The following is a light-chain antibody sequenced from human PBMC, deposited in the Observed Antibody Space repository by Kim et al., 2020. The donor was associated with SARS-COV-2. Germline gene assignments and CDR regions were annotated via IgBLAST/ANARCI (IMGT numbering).Light chain of an antibody. CDR2: EVA. Sequence: QSALTQPASVSGSPGQSVSLACTGTSSNVGDYKLVSWYQQYPGKAPKLIIYEVAKRPSGVSARFSGSKSGNTASLTIAGLHAEDEADYYCSSYAGSSVYVFGTGTKVTVL. CDR1: SSNVGDYKL. CDR3: SSYAGSSVYV. J-gene: IGLJ1*01. V-gene: IGLV2-23*02.